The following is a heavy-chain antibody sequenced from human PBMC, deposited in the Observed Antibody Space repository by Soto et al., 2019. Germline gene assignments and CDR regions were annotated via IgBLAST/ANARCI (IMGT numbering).Heavy chain of an antibody. D-gene: IGHD3-9*01. CDR1: GFTFSDYG. Sequence: QVQLVESGGGVVQPGGSLRLSCATSGFTFSDYGLHWVRQVPGKGLEWAAVIWYDGGNKYYADSVEGRFTISRENSKNTVYLQMNSVRAEDTAVYFCAKDRALHYDILTGYSSLDYWGQGTLVTVSS. V-gene: IGHV3-33*06. CDR3: AKDRALHYDILTGYSSLDY. CDR2: IWYDGGNK. J-gene: IGHJ4*02.